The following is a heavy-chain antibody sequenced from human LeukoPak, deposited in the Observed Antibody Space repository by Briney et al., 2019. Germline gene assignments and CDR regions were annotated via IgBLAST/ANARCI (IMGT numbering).Heavy chain of an antibody. V-gene: IGHV4-59*08. J-gene: IGHJ2*01. CDR1: GGSISSYY. D-gene: IGHD6-13*01. Sequence: PSETLSLTCTVSGGSISSYYWSWIRQPPGKGLEWIGYIYYSGSTNYNPSLKSRVTISVDTSKNQFSLKLSSVTAADTAVYYCARGLVSSVHWYFDLWGRGTLVTVSS. CDR3: ARGLVSSVHWYFDL. CDR2: IYYSGST.